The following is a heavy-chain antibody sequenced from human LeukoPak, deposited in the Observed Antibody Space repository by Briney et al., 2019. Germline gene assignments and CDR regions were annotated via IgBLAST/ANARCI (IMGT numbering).Heavy chain of an antibody. CDR2: INPSGGST. CDR1: GYTFTSYG. D-gene: IGHD3-16*01. CDR3: ARAVGGDYVWGDY. Sequence: GASVKVSCKASGYTFTSYGISWVRQAPGQGLEWMGIINPSGGSTSYAQKFQGRVTMNRDTSTRTVYMELSSLRSEDTAVYYCARAVGGDYVWGDYWGQGTLVTVSS. J-gene: IGHJ4*02. V-gene: IGHV1-46*01.